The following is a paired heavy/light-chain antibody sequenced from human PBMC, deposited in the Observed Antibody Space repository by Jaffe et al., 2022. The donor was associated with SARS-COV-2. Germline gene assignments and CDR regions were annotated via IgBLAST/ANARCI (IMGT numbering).Light chain of an antibody. CDR3: QSYDSSLSGYV. J-gene: IGLJ1*01. V-gene: IGLV1-40*01. CDR1: RPNIGAPYD. CDR2: GDS. Sequence: QSVLTQPPSVSGAPGQRVTISCTGSRPNIGAPYDVHWYQQLPGTAPKLLIYGDSNRPSGVPDRFSGSKSGTSASLAISGLQAEDEGDYYCQSYDSSLSGYVFGTGTKVTVL.
Heavy chain of an antibody. D-gene: IGHD1-26*01. CDR3: SHSRSQLGAFEI. V-gene: IGHV4-39*01. CDR2: IHYSGST. Sequence: QLQVQESGPGLAQPSETLSLTCTVSGGSISGSRYYWAWIRQPPGKGLEWIGTIHYSGSTYYNSSLKSRLTMSVDTSKNQFSLKLNSATAADTAMYYCSHSRSQLGAFEIWGQGTMVAVSS. J-gene: IGHJ3*02. CDR1: GGSISGSRYY.